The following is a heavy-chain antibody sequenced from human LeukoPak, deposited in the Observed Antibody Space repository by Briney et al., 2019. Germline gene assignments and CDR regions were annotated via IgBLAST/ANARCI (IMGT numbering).Heavy chain of an antibody. J-gene: IGHJ6*02. Sequence: GSLRLSCAASGFTFSNYGMHWVRQAPGKGLEWVAVIWYDGSNKYYADSVKGRFTISRDNSRTTLYLQMNSLGAEDTAVYYCARVGYCSGGSCYPDYYYFYGMDVWGQGTTVTVSS. D-gene: IGHD2-15*01. CDR1: GFTFSNYG. V-gene: IGHV3-33*01. CDR2: IWYDGSNK. CDR3: ARVGYCSGGSCYPDYYYFYGMDV.